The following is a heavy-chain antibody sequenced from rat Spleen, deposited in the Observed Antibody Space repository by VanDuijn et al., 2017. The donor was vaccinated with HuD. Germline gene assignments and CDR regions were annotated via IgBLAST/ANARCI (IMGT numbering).Heavy chain of an antibody. CDR3: ATAGLDYSGDYFDY. Sequence: EVQLVESDGGLVQPGRSLKLSCAASGFTFRDYYMAWVRQAPTKGLEWVATLSYDAPAPYYRDSVKGRFTVSRDNEKSTLYLQMDSLRSEDTATYYCATAGLDYSGDYFDYWGQGVMVTVSS. CDR1: GFTFRDYY. J-gene: IGHJ2*01. D-gene: IGHD1-1*01. V-gene: IGHV5-29*01. CDR2: LSYDAPAP.